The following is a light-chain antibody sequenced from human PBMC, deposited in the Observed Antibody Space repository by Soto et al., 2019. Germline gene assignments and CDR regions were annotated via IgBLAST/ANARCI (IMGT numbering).Light chain of an antibody. CDR2: AAS. CDR1: QAIGND. J-gene: IGKJ1*01. Sequence: AIPMTQPPSSLSASVGDRVTITCRASQAIGNDLGWYQQKPGKAPKLLMYAASSLQTGVPSRFSGSGSGTDFTLTISSLQPEDFATYYCLQDYNYPWTFGQGTKVEIK. V-gene: IGKV1-6*01. CDR3: LQDYNYPWT.